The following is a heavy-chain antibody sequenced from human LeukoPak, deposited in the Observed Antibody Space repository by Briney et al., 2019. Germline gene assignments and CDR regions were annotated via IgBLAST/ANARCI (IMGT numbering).Heavy chain of an antibody. V-gene: IGHV1-46*01. J-gene: IGHJ4*02. CDR2: INPSGGST. D-gene: IGHD5-24*01. Sequence: GASVKVSCKASGYTFTSYYMHWVRQAPGQGLEWMGIINPSGGSTSYAQKFQGRVTITADKSTSTAYMELSSLRSEDMAVYYCAREGDDGYNYHWGQGTLVTVSS. CDR1: GYTFTSYY. CDR3: AREGDDGYNYH.